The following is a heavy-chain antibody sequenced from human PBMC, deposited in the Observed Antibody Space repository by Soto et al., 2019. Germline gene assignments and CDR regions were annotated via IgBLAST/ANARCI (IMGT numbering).Heavy chain of an antibody. CDR2: ISGSGGST. Sequence: PGGSLRLSCAAAGFTFSSYAMSWVRQAPGKGLEWVSAISGSGGSTYYADSVKGRFTISRDNSKNTLYLQMNSLRAEDTAVYYCAKDEIAAAVLEARAPYYFDSWGQGTLVTVSS. CDR1: GFTFSSYA. D-gene: IGHD6-13*01. V-gene: IGHV3-23*01. J-gene: IGHJ4*02. CDR3: AKDEIAAAVLEARAPYYFDS.